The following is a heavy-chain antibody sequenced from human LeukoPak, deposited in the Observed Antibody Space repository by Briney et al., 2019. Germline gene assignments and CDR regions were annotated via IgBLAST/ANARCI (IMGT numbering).Heavy chain of an antibody. Sequence: GGSLRLSCAASGFTFSSYSMNWVRQAPGKGLEWVSSISSSSSYIYYADSVKGRFTISRDNAKNSLYLQMNSLRAEDTAVYYCARDEIPDIVVVPAAPGDCWGQGTLVTVSS. CDR1: GFTFSSYS. J-gene: IGHJ4*02. CDR3: ARDEIPDIVVVPAAPGDC. CDR2: ISSSSSYI. V-gene: IGHV3-21*01. D-gene: IGHD2-2*01.